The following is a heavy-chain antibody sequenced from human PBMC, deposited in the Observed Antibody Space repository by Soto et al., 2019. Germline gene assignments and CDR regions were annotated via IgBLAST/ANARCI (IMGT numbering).Heavy chain of an antibody. CDR1: SGSISSSNW. CDR3: ASLGDYGAFDI. D-gene: IGHD4-17*01. J-gene: IGHJ3*02. CDR2: IYHSGST. Sequence: QMQLQESGPGLVKPSGTLSLTCAVSSGSISSSNWWSWVRQPPGKGLEWIGEIYHSGSTNYNPSLKSRVTISVDKSSSQFSLKLSSVTAADTAVYYCASLGDYGAFDIWGQGTMVTVSS. V-gene: IGHV4-4*02.